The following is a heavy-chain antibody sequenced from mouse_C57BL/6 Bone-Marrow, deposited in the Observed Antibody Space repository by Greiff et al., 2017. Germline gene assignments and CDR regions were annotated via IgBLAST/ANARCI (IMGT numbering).Heavy chain of an antibody. Sequence: EVQLQQSGGGLVKPGGSLKLSCAASGFTFSSYAMSWVRQTPEKRLEWVATISDGGSYTYYPDNVKGRFTISRDNAKNNLYLQMSHLKSEDTAMYYCARGIYYGYHWYFDVWGTGTTVTVSS. CDR1: GFTFSSYA. V-gene: IGHV5-4*01. D-gene: IGHD2-2*01. CDR3: ARGIYYGYHWYFDV. CDR2: ISDGGSYT. J-gene: IGHJ1*03.